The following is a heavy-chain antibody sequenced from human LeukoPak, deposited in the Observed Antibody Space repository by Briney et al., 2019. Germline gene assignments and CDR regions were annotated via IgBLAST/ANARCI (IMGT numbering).Heavy chain of an antibody. CDR2: SINHSGST. D-gene: IGHD3-22*01. Sequence: SETLSLTCAVYDGSFSGYYWSWIRQPPGKGLEWIGESINHSGSTNYNTSLKSRVTISVDTSKNQFSLKLSSVTAADTAVYYCARGYDNSRGDAFDIWGQGTMVTVSS. J-gene: IGHJ3*02. CDR3: ARGYDNSRGDAFDI. CDR1: DGSFSGYY. V-gene: IGHV4-34*01.